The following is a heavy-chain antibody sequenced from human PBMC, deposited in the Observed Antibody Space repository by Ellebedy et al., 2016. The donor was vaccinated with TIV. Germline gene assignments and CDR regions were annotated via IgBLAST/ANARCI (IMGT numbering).Heavy chain of an antibody. V-gene: IGHV3-53*01. CDR2: IYIGGST. Sequence: GESLKISXAASGFTVDSDYMNWVRQVPGKGLQWVSVIYIGGSTYYSDSMKGRFTISRDTSKNTLYLQMNSLRPEDTALYYCARASAWNAFDIWGRGTMVTVSS. CDR3: ARASAWNAFDI. J-gene: IGHJ3*02. CDR1: GFTVDSDY. D-gene: IGHD6-6*01.